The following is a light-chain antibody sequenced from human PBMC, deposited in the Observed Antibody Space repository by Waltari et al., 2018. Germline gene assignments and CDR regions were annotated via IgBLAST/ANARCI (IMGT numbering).Light chain of an antibody. Sequence: QTVVTQEPSFSVSPGGTVTPTCGLSSGSVSTNNYPSWYQQTPGQAPPTHIYTTNTRSSGVPDRFSGSILGNKAALTITGAQADDESDYYCVLYMGKGISVFGGGTKVTVL. J-gene: IGLJ3*02. V-gene: IGLV8-61*01. CDR3: VLYMGKGISV. CDR1: SGSVSTNNY. CDR2: TTN.